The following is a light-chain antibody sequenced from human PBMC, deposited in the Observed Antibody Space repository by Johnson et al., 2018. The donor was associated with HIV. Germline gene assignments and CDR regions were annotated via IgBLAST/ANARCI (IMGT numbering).Light chain of an antibody. CDR1: SSNIGNNF. Sequence: QSVLTQPPSVSAAPGQRVTISCSGSSSNIGNNFVSWYQQLPGTAPKVLIYETSKRPSGIPDRFSGSKSGTSATLGITGLPTGDEADYYCGTWDSSLGKVFGTGTKVTVL. J-gene: IGLJ1*01. V-gene: IGLV1-51*01. CDR2: ETS. CDR3: GTWDSSLGKV.